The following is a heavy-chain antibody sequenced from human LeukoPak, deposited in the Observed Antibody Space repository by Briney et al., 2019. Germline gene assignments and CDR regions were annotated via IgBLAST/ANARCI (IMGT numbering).Heavy chain of an antibody. Sequence: GGSLRLSCAASGFTFTTYWMSWVRQAPGKGLEWVASIKPDGTETYYLDSVKGRFTASRDNAKNSLYLQMSSLRAEDTSVYYCARRRDGFDIWGQGTMVTVSS. CDR3: ARRRDGFDI. CDR2: IKPDGTET. V-gene: IGHV3-7*04. CDR1: GFTFTTYW. J-gene: IGHJ3*02.